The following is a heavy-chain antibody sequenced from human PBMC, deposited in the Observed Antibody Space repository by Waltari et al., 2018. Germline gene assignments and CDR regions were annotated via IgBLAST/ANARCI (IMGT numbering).Heavy chain of an antibody. CDR3: ARHTYYYDSSGLAI. J-gene: IGHJ3*02. CDR2: INPNRGGT. Sequence: QVQLVQSGAEVKKPGASVKVSCKASGYTFTGYYMHWVRQAPGQGLEWMGRINPNRGGTNYAQKFQGRVTMTRDTSISTAYMELSRLRSDDTAVYYCARHTYYYDSSGLAIWGQGTMVTVSS. D-gene: IGHD3-22*01. V-gene: IGHV1-2*06. CDR1: GYTFTGYY.